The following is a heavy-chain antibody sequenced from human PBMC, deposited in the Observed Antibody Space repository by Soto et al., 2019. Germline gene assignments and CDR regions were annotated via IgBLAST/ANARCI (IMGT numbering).Heavy chain of an antibody. CDR1: GGSVSSGDYY. Sequence: SETLSLTCTVSGGSVSSGDYYWSWIRQPPGKGLEWIGYIYYSGSTNYNPSLKSRVSISLDTSKNQFSLRLTSVTAADTAVYYFARIPVGTYMINWFDSWGQGTLVTVSS. CDR2: IYYSGST. D-gene: IGHD3-16*01. V-gene: IGHV4-61*08. J-gene: IGHJ5*01. CDR3: ARIPVGTYMINWFDS.